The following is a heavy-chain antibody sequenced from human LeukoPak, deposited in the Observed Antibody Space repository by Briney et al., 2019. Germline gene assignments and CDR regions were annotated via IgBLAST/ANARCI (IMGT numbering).Heavy chain of an antibody. V-gene: IGHV1-2*02. CDR3: ARGFGPAAMNYYMDV. CDR2: INPNSGGT. J-gene: IGHJ6*03. D-gene: IGHD2-2*01. Sequence: ASVKVSCKASGYTFTGYYMHWVRQAPGQGLEWMGWINPNSGGTNYAQKFQGRVTMTRDTSISTAYMELSSLRSDDTAVYYCARGFGPAAMNYYMDVWGKGTTVTISS. CDR1: GYTFTGYY.